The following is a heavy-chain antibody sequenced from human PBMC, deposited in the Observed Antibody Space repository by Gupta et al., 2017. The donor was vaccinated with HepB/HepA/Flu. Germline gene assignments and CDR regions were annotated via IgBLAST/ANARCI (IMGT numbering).Heavy chain of an antibody. V-gene: IGHV3-30-3*01. J-gene: IGHJ4*02. CDR3: ARETVIVGANWLFDY. CDR2: ISYDGSNK. CDR1: GFTFSSYA. D-gene: IGHD1-26*01. Sequence: QVQLVESEGGVVQPGRSLRLSCAASGFTFSSYAMHWVRQAPGKGLEWVAVISYDGSNKYYADSMKGRFTISRDNSKNTLYLQMNSLRAEDTAVYYCARETVIVGANWLFDYWGQGTLVTVSS.